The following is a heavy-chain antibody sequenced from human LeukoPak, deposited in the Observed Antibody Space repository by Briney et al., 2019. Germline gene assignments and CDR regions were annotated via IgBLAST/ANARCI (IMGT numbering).Heavy chain of an antibody. CDR2: ISYDGSNK. V-gene: IGHV3-30*18. J-gene: IGHJ4*02. CDR1: GCTFSSYG. D-gene: IGHD2-15*01. Sequence: GGSLRLSWAASGCTFSSYGMHWVRQAPGKGLEWVALISYDGSNKYYADSVKGRFTISRDNSKSTLYLQMNSLRAEDTAVYYCAKSLGYCSGGGCSHFDYWGQGTLVTVSS. CDR3: AKSLGYCSGGGCSHFDY.